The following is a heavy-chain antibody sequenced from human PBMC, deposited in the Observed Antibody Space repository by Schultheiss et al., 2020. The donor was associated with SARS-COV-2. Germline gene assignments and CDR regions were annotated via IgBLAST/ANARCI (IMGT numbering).Heavy chain of an antibody. CDR2: IIPILGIA. Sequence: SVKVSCKASGGTFSSYTISWVRQAPGQGLEWMGRIIPILGIANYAQKFQGRVTITADKSTSTAYMELSSLRSEDTAVYYCAKDSSPWSVQYQLLWSGLHWGQGTLVTVSS. J-gene: IGHJ4*02. CDR1: GGTFSSYT. CDR3: AKDSSPWSVQYQLLWSGLH. D-gene: IGHD2-2*01. V-gene: IGHV1-69*04.